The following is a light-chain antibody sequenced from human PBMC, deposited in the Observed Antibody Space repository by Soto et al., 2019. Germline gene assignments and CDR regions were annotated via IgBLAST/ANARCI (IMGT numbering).Light chain of an antibody. CDR1: QSVSSY. CDR2: DAS. V-gene: IGKV3-20*01. Sequence: EIVLTQSPATLSLSLGERATLSCRASQSVSSYLAWYQQKPGQAPRLLIYDASSRATGIPDRFSGSGSGTDFTLTISRLEPEDFAVYYCQQYDSSWTFGQGTKVEIK. CDR3: QQYDSSWT. J-gene: IGKJ1*01.